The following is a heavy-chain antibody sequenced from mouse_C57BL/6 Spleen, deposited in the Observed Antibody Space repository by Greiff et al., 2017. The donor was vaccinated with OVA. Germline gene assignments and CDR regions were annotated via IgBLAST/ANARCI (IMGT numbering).Heavy chain of an antibody. Sequence: EVKVVESGGGLVQPGGSLKLSCAASGFTFSDYYMYWVRQTPEKRLEWVAYISNGGGSTYYPDTVKGRFTISRDNAKNTLYLQMSRLKSEDTAMYYCARKDDYDGGFAYWGQGTLVTVSA. CDR3: ARKDDYDGGFAY. CDR2: ISNGGGST. CDR1: GFTFSDYY. V-gene: IGHV5-12*01. D-gene: IGHD2-4*01. J-gene: IGHJ3*01.